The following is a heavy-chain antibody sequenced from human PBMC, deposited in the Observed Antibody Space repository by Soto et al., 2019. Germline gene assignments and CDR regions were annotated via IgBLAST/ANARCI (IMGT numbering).Heavy chain of an antibody. CDR1: GFTFSSYW. J-gene: IGHJ4*02. D-gene: IGHD5-12*01. CDR2: INSDGSST. CDR3: ARVWGGYSGYDYFDY. Sequence: GGSLRLSCAASGFTFSSYWMHWVRQAPGKGLVWVSRINSDGSSTSYADSVKGRFTISRDNAKNTLYLQMNSLRAEDTAVYYCARVWGGYSGYDYFDYWGQGTLVTVSS. V-gene: IGHV3-74*01.